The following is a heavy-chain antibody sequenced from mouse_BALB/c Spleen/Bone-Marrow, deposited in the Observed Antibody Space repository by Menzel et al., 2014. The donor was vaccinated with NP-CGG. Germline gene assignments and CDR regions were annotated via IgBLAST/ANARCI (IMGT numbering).Heavy chain of an antibody. V-gene: IGHV1-67*01. J-gene: IGHJ2*01. CDR2: ISTYSGNT. D-gene: IGHD1-1*01. CDR3: ARNFYGSAYFDF. Sequence: VKVVESGPELVRPGVSVKISCKGSGYKFTDYAMHWVKQSHAKSLEWIGLISTYSGNTHYNQKFKGKATMTVDKSSSTAYMELARLTSEDSAIYYCARNFYGSAYFDFWGQGSTLTVSP. CDR1: GYKFTDYA.